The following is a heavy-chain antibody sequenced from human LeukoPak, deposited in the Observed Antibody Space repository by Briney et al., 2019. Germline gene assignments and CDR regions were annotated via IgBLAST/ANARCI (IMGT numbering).Heavy chain of an antibody. CDR3: ARPESGSALSVAFDV. D-gene: IGHD6-25*01. CDR1: GGSISSGTYY. V-gene: IGHV4-39*01. Sequence: SDTLSLTCKVSGGSISSGTYYWGWIRQPPGRGLQWIGSISYSGDSYYSPSLKSRVTIFMGTSKNQLSLKLRYVTAADTAIYYCARPESGSALSVAFDVWGQGTVVTVSS. CDR2: ISYSGDS. J-gene: IGHJ3*01.